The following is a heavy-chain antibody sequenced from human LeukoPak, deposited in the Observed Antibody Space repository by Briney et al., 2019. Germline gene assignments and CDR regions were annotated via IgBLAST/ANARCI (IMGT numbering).Heavy chain of an antibody. J-gene: IGHJ4*02. Sequence: SETLSLTCTVSGGSISGWYWSWIRQPPGKGLEWIGYIYGSGYTNYNPSLKSRVTISVDTSKNQFSLKLGSVTAADTAVYYCARGRGGYYFDYWGQGTLVTVSS. CDR3: ARGRGGYYFDY. V-gene: IGHV4-59*08. CDR2: IYGSGYT. D-gene: IGHD5-12*01. CDR1: GGSISGWY.